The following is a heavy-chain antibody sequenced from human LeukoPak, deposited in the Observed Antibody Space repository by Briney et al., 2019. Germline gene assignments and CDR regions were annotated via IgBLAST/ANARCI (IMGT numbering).Heavy chain of an antibody. D-gene: IGHD3-16*01. V-gene: IGHV3-23*01. CDR3: VKCRRTGTWGDSFDI. J-gene: IGHJ3*02. CDR2: MSTVAGAT. CDR1: GFTFTYIA. Sequence: GGSLRLSCDASGFTFTYIAMNWVRQAPGNGLEWVSSMSTVAGATYYADSVNGRFIMSGENSKKTLYLRMNSVRADDTAVYYCVKCRRTGTWGDSFDIWGPGTMVTVSS.